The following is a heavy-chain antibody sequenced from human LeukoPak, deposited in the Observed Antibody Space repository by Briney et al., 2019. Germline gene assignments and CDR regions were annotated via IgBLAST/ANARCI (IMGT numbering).Heavy chain of an antibody. D-gene: IGHD3-16*02. CDR2: IHPSTGNP. Sequence: ASVKVSCKASGYSFTNYALNWVRQAPGQGLEFMGWIHPSTGNPSYAQGFSGRFVFSLDTSVTTTYLQISDLKAEDTAVYFCARALDSLGGLSLPDYWGQGTLVTVSS. CDR1: GYSFTNYA. CDR3: ARALDSLGGLSLPDY. J-gene: IGHJ4*02. V-gene: IGHV7-4-1*02.